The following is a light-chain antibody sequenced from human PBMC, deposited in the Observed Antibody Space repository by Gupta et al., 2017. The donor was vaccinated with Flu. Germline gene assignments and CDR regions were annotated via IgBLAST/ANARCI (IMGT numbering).Light chain of an antibody. Sequence: PSTLSASVGDRVTITCRASQSIRRWLAWYQQKPGKAPKLLIYKASRVETGVPSRFSGSGSGTEFTLTISSLQPDEFATYYCQQYDDYSGEFGQGTKVEIK. CDR3: QQYDDYSGE. J-gene: IGKJ1*01. CDR2: KAS. CDR1: QSIRRW. V-gene: IGKV1-5*03.